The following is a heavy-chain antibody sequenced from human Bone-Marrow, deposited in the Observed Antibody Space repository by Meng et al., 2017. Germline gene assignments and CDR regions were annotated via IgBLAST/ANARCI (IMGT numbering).Heavy chain of an antibody. CDR3: AKDIRDTAMVTIDY. Sequence: GGSLRLSCAASGFTFSNAWMSWVRQAPGKGLEWVSAISGSGGSTYYADSVKGRFTISRDNSKNTLYLQMNSLRAEDTAVYYCAKDIRDTAMVTIDYWGQGTPVNGAS. CDR2: ISGSGGST. V-gene: IGHV3-23*01. J-gene: IGHJ4*01. CDR1: GFTFSNAW. D-gene: IGHD5-18*01.